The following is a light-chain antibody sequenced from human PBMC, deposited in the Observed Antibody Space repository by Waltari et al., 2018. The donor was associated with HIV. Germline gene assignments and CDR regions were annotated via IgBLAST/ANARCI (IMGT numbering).Light chain of an antibody. CDR1: QSVLYSSNNKNY. V-gene: IGKV4-1*01. CDR3: QQYYSTPRT. CDR2: WAS. Sequence: DIVMTQSPDPPAVSMGARATINCKTSQSVLYSSNNKNYLAWYQQKPGQPPKLLIYWASTRESGVPDRFSGSGSGTDFTLTISSLQAEDVAVYYCQQYYSTPRTFGQGTKLEIK. J-gene: IGKJ2*01.